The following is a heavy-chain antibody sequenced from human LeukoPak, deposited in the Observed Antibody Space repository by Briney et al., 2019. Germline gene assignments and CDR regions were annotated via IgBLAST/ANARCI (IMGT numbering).Heavy chain of an antibody. D-gene: IGHD7-27*01. V-gene: IGHV4-31*03. CDR3: ARSWGSRIAWFGP. Sequence: SETLSLTCTVSGGSISSGGYYWSWIRQHPGKGLEWIGYIYYSGSTYYNPSLKSRVTISVDTSKNQFSLKLSSVTAADTAVYYCARSWGSRIAWFGPWGQGTLVTVSS. CDR1: GGSISSGGYY. CDR2: IYYSGST. J-gene: IGHJ5*02.